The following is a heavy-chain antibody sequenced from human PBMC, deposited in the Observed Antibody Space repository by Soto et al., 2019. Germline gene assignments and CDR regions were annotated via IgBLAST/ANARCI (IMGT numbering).Heavy chain of an antibody. J-gene: IGHJ5*02. CDR3: ARVGPWVPYYYDSSPYTFENWFDP. CDR1: GGSISSYY. Sequence: SETLSLTCTVSGGSISSYYWSWIRQPPGKGLEWIGYIYYSGSTNYNPSLKSRVTISVDTSKNQFSLKLSSVTAADTAVYYCARVGPWVPYYYDSSPYTFENWFDPWGQGTLVTVSS. CDR2: IYYSGST. V-gene: IGHV4-59*01. D-gene: IGHD3-22*01.